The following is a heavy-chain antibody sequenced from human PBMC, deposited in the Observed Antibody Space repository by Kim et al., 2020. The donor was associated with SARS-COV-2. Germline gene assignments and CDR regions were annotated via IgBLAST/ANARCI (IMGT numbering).Heavy chain of an antibody. CDR3: ARVTPYTNYACDI. J-gene: IGHJ3*02. Sequence: IYYPSVNSRVTILVDTSRNQISLRLSSVKAADTAIYYCARVTPYTNYACDIWGQGTMVTVSS. D-gene: IGHD2-2*02. V-gene: IGHV4-59*01.